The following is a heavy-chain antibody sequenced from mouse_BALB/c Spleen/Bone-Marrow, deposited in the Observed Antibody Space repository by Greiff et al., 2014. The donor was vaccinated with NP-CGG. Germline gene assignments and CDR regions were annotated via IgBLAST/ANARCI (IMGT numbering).Heavy chain of an antibody. Sequence: EVKLVESVGDLVKPGGSLKLSCAASGFTFSNYGMSWVRQTPDKRLEWVATISSGGSYTYYPDSVKGRFTIFRDNAKNTLYLQMSSLKSEDTAMYYCARRDGGPMDYWGQGTSVTVSS. J-gene: IGHJ4*01. CDR1: GFTFSNYG. D-gene: IGHD2-3*01. CDR2: ISSGGSYT. V-gene: IGHV5-6*02. CDR3: ARRDGGPMDY.